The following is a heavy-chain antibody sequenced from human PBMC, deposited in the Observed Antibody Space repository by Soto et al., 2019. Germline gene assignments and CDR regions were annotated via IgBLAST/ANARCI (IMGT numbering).Heavy chain of an antibody. CDR2: IYYSGRT. CDR1: GGSISSSSYY. D-gene: IGHD1-1*01. Sequence: QLQLQESGPGLVKPSETLSLTCTVPGGSISSSSYYWGWIRQPPGKGLEWIGSIYYSGRTHYNPSLQSRVTISVDTSKNQFSLKLSSVTAADTAVYYCASLPGNGGWFDPWGQGTLVTVSS. CDR3: ASLPGNGGWFDP. J-gene: IGHJ5*02. V-gene: IGHV4-39*01.